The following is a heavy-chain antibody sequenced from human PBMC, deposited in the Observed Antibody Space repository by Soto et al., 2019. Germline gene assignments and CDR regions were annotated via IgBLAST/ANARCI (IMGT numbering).Heavy chain of an antibody. V-gene: IGHV4-59*01. CDR3: ARKRNSGWYYYFDY. J-gene: IGHJ4*02. CDR1: GGSISSYY. CDR2: IYYSGST. D-gene: IGHD6-19*01. Sequence: KASETLSLTCTVSGGSISSYYWSWIRQPPGKGLEWIGYIYYSGSTNYNPSLKSRVTISVDTSKNQFSLKLSSVTAADTAVYYCARKRNSGWYYYFDYWGQGTLVTVSS.